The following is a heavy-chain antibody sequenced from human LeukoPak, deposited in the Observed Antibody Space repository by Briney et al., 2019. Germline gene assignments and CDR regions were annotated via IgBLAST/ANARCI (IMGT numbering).Heavy chain of an antibody. CDR3: ARGRTKGLLWFGEYDY. J-gene: IGHJ4*02. CDR2: ISSSSSYI. V-gene: IGHV3-21*01. Sequence: GGSLRLSCAASGLTFSSYSMNWVRQAPGKGLEWVSSISSSSSYIYYADSVKGRFTSSRDNAKNSLYLQMNSLRAEDTAVYYCARGRTKGLLWFGEYDYWGQGTLVTVSS. D-gene: IGHD3-10*01. CDR1: GLTFSSYS.